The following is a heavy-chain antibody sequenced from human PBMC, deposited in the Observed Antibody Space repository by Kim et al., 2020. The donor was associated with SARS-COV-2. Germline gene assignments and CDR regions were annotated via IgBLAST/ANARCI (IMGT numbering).Heavy chain of an antibody. J-gene: IGHJ5*02. V-gene: IGHV4-59*08. CDR1: GASISNYY. D-gene: IGHD3-16*01. Sequence: SETLSLTCTVSGASISNYYWSWIRQPPGKGLEWIAYIHSSGITKYNPSLDSRVTMSIDTSKNQFSLRLSSVTAADTAVYYCARHPGGGWFDPWGQGTLAT. CDR2: IHSSGIT. CDR3: ARHPGGGWFDP.